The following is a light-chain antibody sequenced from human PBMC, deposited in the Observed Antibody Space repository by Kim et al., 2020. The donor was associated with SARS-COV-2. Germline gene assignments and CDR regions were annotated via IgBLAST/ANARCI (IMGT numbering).Light chain of an antibody. CDR3: CSYVV. CDR1: SSDVGSYNL. CDR2: EVS. J-gene: IGLJ2*01. V-gene: IGLV2-23*02. Sequence: QSALTQPASVSGSPGQSITISCTGTSSDVGSYNLVSWYQQHPGKAPKLMIYEVSKRPSGVSNRFSGSKSGNTASLTISGLQADDEADYYCCSYVVFGGGTQLTVL.